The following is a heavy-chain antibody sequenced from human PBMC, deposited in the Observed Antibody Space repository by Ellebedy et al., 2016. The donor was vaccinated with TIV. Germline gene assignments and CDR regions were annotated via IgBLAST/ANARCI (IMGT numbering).Heavy chain of an antibody. Sequence: PGGSLRLSCAVSGFTFSDSFMGWVRQAPGTGLGWVGRSRKKLNSYTTAYAGSVKGRFTISRDDSDNSLYLQMISRKSEDTAVYYCARGGDNGDYSWFDSWGQGTRVTVSS. D-gene: IGHD4-17*01. CDR3: ARGGDNGDYSWFDS. CDR2: SRKKLNSYTT. CDR1: GFTFSDSF. V-gene: IGHV3-72*01. J-gene: IGHJ5*01.